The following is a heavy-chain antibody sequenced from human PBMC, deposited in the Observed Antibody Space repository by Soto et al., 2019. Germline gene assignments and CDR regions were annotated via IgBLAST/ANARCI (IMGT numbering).Heavy chain of an antibody. CDR3: ASGPYSGSPGHFDY. CDR1: GGTFSSYA. V-gene: IGHV1-69*13. CDR2: IIPIFGTA. D-gene: IGHD1-26*01. J-gene: IGHJ4*02. Sequence: ASVKVSCKASGGTFSSYAISWVRQAPGQGLEWMGGIIPIFGTANYAQKFQGRVTITADESTSTAYMELSSLRSEDTAVYYCASGPYSGSPGHFDYWGQGTLVTVSS.